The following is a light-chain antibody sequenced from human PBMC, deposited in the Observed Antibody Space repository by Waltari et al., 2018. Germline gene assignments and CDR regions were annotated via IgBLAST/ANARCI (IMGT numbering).Light chain of an antibody. Sequence: DIVMTQSPLSLPVTPGETVSISCRSSQSLLQSNGYNYLDWDLQKPGQSPQPLIYLGSNRASGVPDRFSGSGSGTDFTLKISRVEAEDVGVYYCMQALQLPVTFGGGTKVEIK. J-gene: IGKJ4*01. V-gene: IGKV2-28*01. CDR1: QSLLQSNGYNY. CDR2: LGS. CDR3: MQALQLPVT.